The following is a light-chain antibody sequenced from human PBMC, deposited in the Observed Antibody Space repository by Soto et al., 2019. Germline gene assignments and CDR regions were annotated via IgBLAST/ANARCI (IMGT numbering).Light chain of an antibody. CDR3: QQRSYWPPIT. J-gene: IGKJ5*01. Sequence: EIVLTQSPATLSLSPGERATLSCRASQSVSSYLAWYQQKPGQAPRLLIYDASNRATGIPARFSGSGSGADFTLTIGSLEPEHFAVYSCQQRSYWPPITFGQGTRLEIK. V-gene: IGKV3-11*01. CDR2: DAS. CDR1: QSVSSY.